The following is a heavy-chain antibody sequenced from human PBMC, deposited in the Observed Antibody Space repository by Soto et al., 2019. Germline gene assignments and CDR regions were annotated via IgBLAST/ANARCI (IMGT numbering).Heavy chain of an antibody. CDR3: ARDGYGDYGVSYYFDS. V-gene: IGHV3-33*01. CDR2: IWYDGSNK. D-gene: IGHD4-17*01. J-gene: IGHJ4*02. Sequence: QVQLVESGGGVVQPGRSLRLSCAASGFTFSSYGMHWVRQAPGKGLEWVAVIWYDGSNKYYADSVKGRFTISRDNSKNTLYLQMNSLRAEDTAVYYCARDGYGDYGVSYYFDSWGQGTLVTVSS. CDR1: GFTFSSYG.